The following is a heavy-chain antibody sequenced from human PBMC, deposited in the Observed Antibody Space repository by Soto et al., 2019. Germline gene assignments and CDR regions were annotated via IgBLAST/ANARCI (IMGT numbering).Heavy chain of an antibody. D-gene: IGHD6-19*01. CDR1: GGNPSNSA. Sequence: QVHLLLQSGAEVKKPGSSVKVACKASGGNPSNSAISWVRQAPGQGLEWMGGIIPVFGIISHAQNFQGRVTITADESTSTAYMELSSFRSEDTAVYFCAGGRIVVAGSSAYYSMDVWGQGTTVTVSS. V-gene: IGHV1-69*01. J-gene: IGHJ6*02. CDR3: AGGRIVVAGSSAYYSMDV. CDR2: IIPVFGII.